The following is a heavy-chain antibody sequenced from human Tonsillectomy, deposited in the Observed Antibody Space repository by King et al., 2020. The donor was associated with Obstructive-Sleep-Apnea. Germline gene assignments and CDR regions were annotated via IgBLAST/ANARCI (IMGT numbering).Heavy chain of an antibody. CDR3: ARDHITASEDI. Sequence: VQLVQSAAEVKEPGASVKVSCKASGYTFTNYGITWVRQAPGQGLEWVGWISGYTGNTNYAQKYQGRVTMTTDTSTTTSYMELKSLRSDDTAIYYCARDHITASEDIWGQGTLVTVSS. CDR1: GYTFTNYG. V-gene: IGHV1-18*04. J-gene: IGHJ3*02. D-gene: IGHD1-14*01. CDR2: ISGYTGNT.